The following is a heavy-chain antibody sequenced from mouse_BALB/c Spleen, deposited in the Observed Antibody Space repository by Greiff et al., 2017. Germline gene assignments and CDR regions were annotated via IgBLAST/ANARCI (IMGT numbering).Heavy chain of an antibody. J-gene: IGHJ1*01. D-gene: IGHD1-1*01. V-gene: IGHV5-17*02. CDR2: ISSGISTI. CDR3: ARSGDYCSSYWYFDV. Sequence: EVMLVESGGGLVQPGGSRKLSCAASGFTFSSFGMHWVRQAPEKGLEWVAYISSGISTIYYADTVKGRFTISRDNPKNTLFLQMTSLRSEDTAMYYCARSGDYCSSYWYFDVWGAGTTVTVSS. CDR1: GFTFSSFG.